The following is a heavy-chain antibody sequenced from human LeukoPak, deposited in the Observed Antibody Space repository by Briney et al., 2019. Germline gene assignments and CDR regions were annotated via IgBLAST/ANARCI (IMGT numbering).Heavy chain of an antibody. Sequence: SQTLSLTCTVSGGSISSGGYYWSWIRQHPGKGLEWIGYIYYSGSTYYNPSLKSRVTISVDTSKNQFSLKLSSVAAADTAVYYCARVPRYGDYVADYWGQGTLVTVSS. CDR1: GGSISSGGYY. CDR3: ARVPRYGDYVADY. V-gene: IGHV4-31*03. D-gene: IGHD4-17*01. CDR2: IYYSGST. J-gene: IGHJ4*02.